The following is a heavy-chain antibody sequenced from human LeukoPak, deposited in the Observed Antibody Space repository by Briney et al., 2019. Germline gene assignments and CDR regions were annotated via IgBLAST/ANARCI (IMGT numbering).Heavy chain of an antibody. D-gene: IGHD1-26*01. CDR1: GFTFSSYE. CDR2: ISSSGKTI. CDR3: ARGRPPGD. J-gene: IGHJ4*02. V-gene: IGHV3-48*03. Sequence: GGSLRLSCEASGFTFSSYEMNWVRQAPGKGLEWVSYISSSGKTIYYADSTKGRFTVSRDNAKNSLYLQMNSLRAEDTAVYFCARGRPPGDWGQGTLVTVSS.